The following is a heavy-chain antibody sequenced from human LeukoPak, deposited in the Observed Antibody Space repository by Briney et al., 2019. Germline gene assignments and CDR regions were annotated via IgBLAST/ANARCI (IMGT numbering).Heavy chain of an antibody. CDR1: GGSISSYY. D-gene: IGHD2-8*01. CDR3: ARHSCTNGVCYSPSYYSLDV. Sequence: PSETLSLTCSVSGGSISSYYWSWIRQPPGKGLEWIGSIYYSGNTYYNPSLKSRGTISVDTSKNQFSLKLNSVTASDTAVYCARHSCTNGVCYSPSYYSLDVWGQGTTVSVSS. CDR2: IYYSGNT. J-gene: IGHJ6*02. V-gene: IGHV4-39*01.